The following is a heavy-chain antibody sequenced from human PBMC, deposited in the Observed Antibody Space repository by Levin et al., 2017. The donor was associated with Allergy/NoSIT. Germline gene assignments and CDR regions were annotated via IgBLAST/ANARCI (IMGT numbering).Heavy chain of an antibody. J-gene: IGHJ3*02. D-gene: IGHD4-17*01. Sequence: ASVKVSCKASGGTFSSYAISWVRQAPGQGLEWMGRIIPILGIVNYAQRFQGRVTITADKSTSTAYMELSSLRSEDTAVFYCARGVTTYAFDIWGQGTMVTVSS. CDR3: ARGVTTYAFDI. V-gene: IGHV1-69*04. CDR2: IIPILGIV. CDR1: GGTFSSYA.